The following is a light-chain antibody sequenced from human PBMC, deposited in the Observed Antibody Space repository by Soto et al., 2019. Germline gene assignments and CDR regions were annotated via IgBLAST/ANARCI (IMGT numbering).Light chain of an antibody. CDR1: SGNVGTYNL. Sequence: QSALTQPASASGSPGQSITISCTGTSGNVGTYNLVSWYQQHPGKALKLIIYEGTKRPSGVSNRSAGSKSGQAASMTISGLQAEDEADYYCCSFTPSPAVVFGGGTKVTVL. V-gene: IGLV2-23*01. J-gene: IGLJ2*01. CDR2: EGT. CDR3: CSFTPSPAVV.